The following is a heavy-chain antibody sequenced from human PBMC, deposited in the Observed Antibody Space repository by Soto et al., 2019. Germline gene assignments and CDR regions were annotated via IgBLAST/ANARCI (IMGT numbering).Heavy chain of an antibody. CDR1: GGSISSGGYY. D-gene: IGHD6-13*01. CDR2: IYYNGST. CDR3: ARDRQQLYSNWIDP. V-gene: IGHV4-31*03. Sequence: QVQLQESGPGLVKPSQTLSLTCTVTGGSISSGGYYWNWIRQRPGKGLEWIGYIYYNGSTYYNPPLKSRVTISVDTSKNQFSLKLSAVTAADTAVYYCARDRQQLYSNWIDPWGQGTLVTVSS. J-gene: IGHJ5*02.